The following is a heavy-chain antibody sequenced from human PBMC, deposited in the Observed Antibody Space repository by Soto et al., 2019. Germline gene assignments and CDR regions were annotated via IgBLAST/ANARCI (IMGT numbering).Heavy chain of an antibody. CDR3: ARERRQQLVQWYFDL. V-gene: IGHV3-33*01. Sequence: QVQLVESGGGLVQPGTSLRLSCAASGFTFSTYGMYWVRQAPGKGLEWVAVIWSDGSNKYYGDSVKGRFTIYSDNSKNTLFLQMNSLRGDDTAVYYCARERRQQLVQWYFDLCGRGTLVIVS. J-gene: IGHJ2*01. CDR1: GFTFSTYG. CDR2: IWSDGSNK. D-gene: IGHD6-13*01.